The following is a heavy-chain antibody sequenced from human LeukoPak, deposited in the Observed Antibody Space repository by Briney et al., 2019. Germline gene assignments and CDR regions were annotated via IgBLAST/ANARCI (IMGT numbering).Heavy chain of an antibody. CDR1: RGSISNYY. CDR2: IYYSGST. CDR3: ARHIGEYYDFWSGYSNWFDP. V-gene: IGHV4-59*08. Sequence: SETLSLTCTVSRGSISNYYWSWIRQPPGKGLEWIGYIYYSGSTNYNPSLKSRVTISVDTSKNQLSLKLSSVTAADTAVYYCARHIGEYYDFWSGYSNWFDPWGQGTLVTVSS. J-gene: IGHJ5*02. D-gene: IGHD3-3*01.